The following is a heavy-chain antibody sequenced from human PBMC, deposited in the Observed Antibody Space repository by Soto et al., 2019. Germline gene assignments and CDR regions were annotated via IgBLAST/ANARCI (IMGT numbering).Heavy chain of an antibody. V-gene: IGHV3-48*02. CDR1: GGTFGDYS. CDR3: ASDAAVPLSCSDP. J-gene: IGHJ5*02. Sequence: VGSLRLPKGAAGGTFGDYSGNRVRQAPGKGLEWVSYISSSGSTIFSADSVKGRFTISRDNAKNSLYLQMNSLRDEDTAVYHCASDAAVPLSCSDPWGQGTPVPVSP. CDR2: ISSSGSTI. D-gene: IGHD2-15*01.